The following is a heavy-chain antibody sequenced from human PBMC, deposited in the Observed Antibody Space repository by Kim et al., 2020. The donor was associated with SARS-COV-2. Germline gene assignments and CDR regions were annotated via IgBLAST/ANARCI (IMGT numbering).Heavy chain of an antibody. CDR3: AKGDDSSGYYYGLPDY. V-gene: IGHV3-9*01. D-gene: IGHD3-22*01. Sequence: VKGRFTISRYNAKNSLYLQMNSLRAEDTALYYCAKGDDSSGYYYGLPDYWGQGTLVTVSS. J-gene: IGHJ4*02.